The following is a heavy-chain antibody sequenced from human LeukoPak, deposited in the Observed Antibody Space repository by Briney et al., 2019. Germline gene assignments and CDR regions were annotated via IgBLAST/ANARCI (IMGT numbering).Heavy chain of an antibody. CDR1: GFTFSNYA. CDR3: AKDGGYNYGSFDY. D-gene: IGHD5-18*01. V-gene: IGHV3-30-3*01. Sequence: GGSLRLSCATSGFTFSNYAMNWVRQAPGKGLEWVAVISNDGSTKYYADSLKGRFTISRDNSKNTLYLQVNSLRAEDTAVYYCAKDGGYNYGSFDYWGQGTLVTVSS. CDR2: ISNDGSTK. J-gene: IGHJ4*02.